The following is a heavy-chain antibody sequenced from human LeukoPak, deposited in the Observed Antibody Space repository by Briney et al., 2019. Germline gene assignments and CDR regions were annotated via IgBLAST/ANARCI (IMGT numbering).Heavy chain of an antibody. CDR2: IADDGTT. D-gene: IGHD6-19*01. J-gene: IGHJ4*02. Sequence: PGGSLRLSCAASGFTVSSNYIWVRQAPGMGLECVSVIADDGTTYYADSVKGRFTISRDNSKNIVFLQMNSLSAEDTAVYYCARDSTTSGWYEVGYWGQGTLVTVSS. CDR3: ARDSTTSGWYEVGY. V-gene: IGHV3-53*01. CDR1: GFTVSSNY.